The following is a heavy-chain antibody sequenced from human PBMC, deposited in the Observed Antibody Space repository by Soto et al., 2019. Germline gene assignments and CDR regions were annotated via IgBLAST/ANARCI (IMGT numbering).Heavy chain of an antibody. J-gene: IGHJ4*02. D-gene: IGHD6-13*01. CDR2: ISSSSGTI. V-gene: IGHV3-11*01. CDR3: ARGTYRSKTDLDY. Sequence: GGSLRLSFAASGFTFRYYYMTWIRQSPGSGLEWVSYISSSSGTISYSNSVKVRFTISRDNAQNSLYLQMTSLRAEDTAVYYCARGTYRSKTDLDYGGQGTLVAVSS. CDR1: GFTFRYYY.